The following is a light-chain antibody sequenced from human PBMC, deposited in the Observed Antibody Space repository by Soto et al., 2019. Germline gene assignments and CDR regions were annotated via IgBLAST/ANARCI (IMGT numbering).Light chain of an antibody. CDR2: HAS. Sequence: EIVMTQSPATLSVSPGERATLSCRASQRVSNNLAWYQQKPGQAPRLLIYHASTGATGIPAMFRCNESGKEFTLTISSLQSEDFELYYCHQYTKWPLTFGGGTKVAI. J-gene: IGKJ4*01. CDR1: QRVSNN. CDR3: HQYTKWPLT. V-gene: IGKV3-15*01.